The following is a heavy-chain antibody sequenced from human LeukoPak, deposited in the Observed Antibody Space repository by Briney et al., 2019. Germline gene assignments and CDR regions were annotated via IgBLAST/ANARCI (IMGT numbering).Heavy chain of an antibody. CDR2: IYYSGST. J-gene: IGHJ5*02. D-gene: IGHD2-15*01. CDR3: ARIRLLGYCSGGSCYSIWFDP. V-gene: IGHV4-59*12. Sequence: SETLSLTCTVSGGSISSYYWSWIRQPPGKGLEWIGYIYYSGSTNYNPSLKSRVTISVDTSKNRFSLKLSSVTAADTAVYYCARIRLLGYCSGGSCYSIWFDPWGQGTLVTVSS. CDR1: GGSISSYY.